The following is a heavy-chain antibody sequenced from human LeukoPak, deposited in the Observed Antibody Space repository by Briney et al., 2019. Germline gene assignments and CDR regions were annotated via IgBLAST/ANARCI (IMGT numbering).Heavy chain of an antibody. CDR1: GFTFSSYG. CDR3: AKDHSSGYYAMYYFDY. Sequence: GGSLRLSCAASGFTFSSYGMHWVRQAPGKGLEWVAVIWYDGSNKYYADSVKGRFTISRDSSKNTLYLQMNSLRAEDTAVYYCAKDHSSGYYAMYYFDYWGQGTLVTVSS. D-gene: IGHD3-22*01. CDR2: IWYDGSNK. V-gene: IGHV3-33*06. J-gene: IGHJ4*02.